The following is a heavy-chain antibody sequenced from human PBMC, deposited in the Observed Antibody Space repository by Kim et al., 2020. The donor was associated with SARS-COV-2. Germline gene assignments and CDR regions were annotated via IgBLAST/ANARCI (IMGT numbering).Heavy chain of an antibody. D-gene: IGHD2-21*01. Sequence: SETLSLTCAVYVGSFSDYHWTWIRQSPGKGLEWIGEIDHSGATNYNPSLKIRVAISVDTSKNQFSLKLKSVTAADTAVYFCARGRAGVDPSPILGLGPYYDYYALDVWGQGTPVSVSS. V-gene: IGHV4-34*01. CDR3: ARGRAGVDPSPILGLGPYYDYYALDV. J-gene: IGHJ6*02. CDR1: VGSFSDYH. CDR2: IDHSGAT.